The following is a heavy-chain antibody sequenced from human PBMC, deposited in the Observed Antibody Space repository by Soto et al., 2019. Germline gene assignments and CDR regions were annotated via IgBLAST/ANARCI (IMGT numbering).Heavy chain of an antibody. D-gene: IGHD5-18*01. V-gene: IGHV4-34*01. J-gene: IGHJ6*02. Sequence: SETLSLTCVVYGGSLSGVYWTWIRQPPGKGLEWIGEINHSGSTNYSPSLESRVTISLDTSNNQFSLKLSSVTAADTAVYYCARGPGYSYGDWVYYYFDEMDVWGQGATVTVSS. CDR3: ARGPGYSYGDWVYYYFDEMDV. CDR1: GGSLSGVY. CDR2: INHSGST.